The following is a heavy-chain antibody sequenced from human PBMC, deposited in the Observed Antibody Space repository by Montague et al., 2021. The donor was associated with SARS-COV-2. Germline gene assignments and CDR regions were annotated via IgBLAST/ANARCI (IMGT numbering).Heavy chain of an antibody. CDR1: GGSISSYY. J-gene: IGHJ4*02. D-gene: IGHD3-3*01. CDR3: ARELITFLGVVTWPAYFDY. V-gene: IGHV4-59*01. CDR2: TYYSGST. Sequence: SETLSLTCTVSGGSISSYYWSWIRQPPGKGLEWIGYTYYSGSTNYNPSLKSRVTISVDTSKNQFSLKLSSVTAADTAVYYCARELITFLGVVTWPAYFDYWGQGTLGTVSS.